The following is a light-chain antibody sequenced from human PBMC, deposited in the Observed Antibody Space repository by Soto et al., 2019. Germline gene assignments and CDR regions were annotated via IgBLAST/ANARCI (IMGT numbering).Light chain of an antibody. J-gene: IGKJ1*01. CDR3: QQYGSAPWT. CDR1: QSVSNSY. V-gene: IGKV3-20*01. CDR2: GAS. Sequence: EIVLTQSPGTLSLSPGERATLSCRASQSVSNSYLAWYQQKPGQAPRLLIYGASRRATGIPDRFSGSGSGKDLTLPISRLEPEDFAVYYCQQYGSAPWTFGQGTKVEIK.